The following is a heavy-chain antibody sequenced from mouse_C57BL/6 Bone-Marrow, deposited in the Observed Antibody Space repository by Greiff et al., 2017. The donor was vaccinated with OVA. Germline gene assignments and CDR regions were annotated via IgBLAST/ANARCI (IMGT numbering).Heavy chain of an antibody. Sequence: QVQLQQSGAELARPGASVKLSCKASGYTFTSYGISWVKQRTGQGLEWIGEIYPRSGNTYYNEKFKGKATLTADKSSSTAYMELRSLTSEDSAVYVCARGYSNSYYYAMDYWGQGTSVTVSS. CDR1: GYTFTSYG. J-gene: IGHJ4*01. V-gene: IGHV1-81*01. D-gene: IGHD2-5*01. CDR3: ARGYSNSYYYAMDY. CDR2: IYPRSGNT.